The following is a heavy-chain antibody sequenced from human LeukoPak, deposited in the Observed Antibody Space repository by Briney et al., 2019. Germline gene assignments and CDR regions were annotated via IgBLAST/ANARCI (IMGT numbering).Heavy chain of an antibody. V-gene: IGHV4-34*01. CDR1: GGSFSGYY. CDR2: INHSGST. Sequence: PSETLSLTCAVYGGSFSGYYWSWIRQPPGKGLEWIGEINHSGSTNYNPSLKSRVTISVDTSKNQFSLKLSSVTAADTAVYYCARLKRLWFGELAPYNWFDPWGQGTLSPSPQ. D-gene: IGHD3-10*01. CDR3: ARLKRLWFGELAPYNWFDP. J-gene: IGHJ5*02.